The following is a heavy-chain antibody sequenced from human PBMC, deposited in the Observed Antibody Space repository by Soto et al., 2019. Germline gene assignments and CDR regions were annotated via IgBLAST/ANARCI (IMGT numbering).Heavy chain of an antibody. D-gene: IGHD2-8*01. J-gene: IGHJ4*02. V-gene: IGHV4-31*03. Sequence: PSETLSLTCNVSGGSISSGGYYWSWIRQHPGKGLEWIGYIYYSGSTYYNPSLKSRVTISVDTSKNQFSLRLSSVTAADTAIYYCARAISLIMAAPAYWGQGTLVTVSS. CDR1: GGSISSGGYY. CDR2: IYYSGST. CDR3: ARAISLIMAAPAY.